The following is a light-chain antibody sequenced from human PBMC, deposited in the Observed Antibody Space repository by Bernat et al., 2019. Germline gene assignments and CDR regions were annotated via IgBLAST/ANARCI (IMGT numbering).Light chain of an antibody. V-gene: IGKV1-39*01. J-gene: IGKJ2*01. CDR2: AAS. CDR1: QSFSSY. Sequence: DIQMTQSPSSLSASVGDRVTITCRASQSFSSYLNWYQQKPGKAPKLLIYAASSLQSGVPSRFSGSGSATDFTLTISSLQPEDFATYYCQQSYSTPYSFGQETKLEIK. CDR3: QQSYSTPYS.